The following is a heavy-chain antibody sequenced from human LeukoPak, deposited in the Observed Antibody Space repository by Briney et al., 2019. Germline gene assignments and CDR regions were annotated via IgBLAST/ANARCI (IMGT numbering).Heavy chain of an antibody. Sequence: SETLSLTCSVSGGSINTYYWTWIRLSPGKGLDWIGYIYYSGTTNYNPSLKSRVSMSVDTPRNQFSLRLSSVTAADTAIYYCARGTVQMGMGERFFDFWGQGTLVTVSS. CDR1: GGSINTYY. CDR3: ARGTVQMGMGERFFDF. V-gene: IGHV4-59*01. CDR2: IYYSGTT. D-gene: IGHD3-16*01. J-gene: IGHJ4*02.